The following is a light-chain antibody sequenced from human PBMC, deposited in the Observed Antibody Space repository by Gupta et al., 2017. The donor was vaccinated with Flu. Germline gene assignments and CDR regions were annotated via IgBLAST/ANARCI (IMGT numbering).Light chain of an antibody. CDR2: VAS. CDR3: HQYAKSPLT. J-gene: IGKJ4*01. CDR1: QNVGRNY. Sequence: GTLSLSPGEKVTLSCRASQNVGRNYLSWYQQKPGQTPRLLIYVASSRASGIPDRFSASGSGTDFTLTISRLEPEDSAVYYCHQYAKSPLTFGGGTKVEI. V-gene: IGKV3-20*01.